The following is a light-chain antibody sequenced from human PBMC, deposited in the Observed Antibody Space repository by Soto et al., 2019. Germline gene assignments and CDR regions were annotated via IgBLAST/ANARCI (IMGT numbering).Light chain of an antibody. CDR1: KSISSW. V-gene: IGKV1-5*01. CDR2: DAS. Sequence: DIQMSQSPSTLSASVGARVTIACRASKSISSWLAWYHQKPGKPPKLLIYDASSLESGVPSRISASGSATEFTLTISSLQPDEFATYYCQQYYSNSWTDSLGTTVAIK. CDR3: QQYYSNSWT. J-gene: IGKJ1*01.